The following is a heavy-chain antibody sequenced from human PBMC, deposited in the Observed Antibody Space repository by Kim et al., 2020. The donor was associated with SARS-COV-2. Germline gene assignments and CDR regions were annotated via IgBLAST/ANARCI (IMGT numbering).Heavy chain of an antibody. Sequence: GESLKISCKASEYTFNNYWIGWVRQMPGKGLQWLGIIYPGDSDTKYNPSVQGQVTISADWSLTTAYLQWSSLKASDTAIYYCARAPSGTFSTYYSGYCGQRTLVTVYS. V-gene: IGHV5-51*01. CDR1: EYTFNNYW. D-gene: IGHD1-26*01. CDR2: IYPGDSDT. CDR3: ARAPSGTFSTYYSGY. J-gene: IGHJ4*02.